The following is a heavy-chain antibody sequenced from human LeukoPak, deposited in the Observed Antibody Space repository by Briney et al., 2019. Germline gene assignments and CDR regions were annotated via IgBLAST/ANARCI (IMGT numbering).Heavy chain of an antibody. CDR1: GGSISSSNW. CDR2: IYHSGST. J-gene: IGHJ4*02. D-gene: IGHD6-13*01. V-gene: IGHV4-4*02. CDR3: ARADSSSWYFKNFDY. Sequence: SETLSLTCAVYGGSISSSNWWSWVRQPPGKGLEWIGEIYHSGSTNYNPSLKSRVTISVDKSKNQFSLKLSSVTAADTAVYYCARADSSSWYFKNFDYWGQGTLVTVSS.